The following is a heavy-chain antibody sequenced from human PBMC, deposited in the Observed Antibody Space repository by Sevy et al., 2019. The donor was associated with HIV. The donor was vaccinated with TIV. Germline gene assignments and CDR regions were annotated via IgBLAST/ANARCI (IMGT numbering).Heavy chain of an antibody. CDR3: TRGRGWTDPLDS. V-gene: IGHV1-8*02. D-gene: IGHD6-19*01. CDR2: MNPKSGNT. Sequence: ASVKVSCKATGDTFTSHDINWVRQATGQGLEWMGWMNPKSGNTGYAQKFRGRLTMTRDISITTAYMELKSLTYADTAVYWCTRGRGWTDPLDSWGQGVLVTVSS. CDR1: GDTFTSHD. J-gene: IGHJ4*02.